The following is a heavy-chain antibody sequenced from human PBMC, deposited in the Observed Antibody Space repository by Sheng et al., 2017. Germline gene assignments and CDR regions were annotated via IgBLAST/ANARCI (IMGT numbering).Heavy chain of an antibody. CDR3: ARDSSSRIGGNWFDP. D-gene: IGHD6-13*01. J-gene: IGHJ5*02. V-gene: IGHV4-39*07. CDR1: GGSISSSSYY. Sequence: QLQLQESGPGLVKPSETLSLTCTVSGGSISSSSYYWGWIRQPPGKGLEWIGSIYYSGSTYYNPSLKSRVTISVDTSKNQFSLKLSSVTAADTAVYYCARDSSSRIGGNWFDPWGQGTLVTVSS. CDR2: IYYSGST.